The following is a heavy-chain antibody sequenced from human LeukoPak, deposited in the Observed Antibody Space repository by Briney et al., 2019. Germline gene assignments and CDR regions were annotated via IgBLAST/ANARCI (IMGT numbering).Heavy chain of an antibody. J-gene: IGHJ3*02. D-gene: IGHD3-10*01. CDR1: GYTFTSYY. CDR2: INPSGGST. CDR3: ARAGLITMVRGVMVSDAFDI. Sequence: GASVKVSCKASGYTFTSYYMHWVRQAPGQGLEWMGIINPSGGSTSYAQKFQGRVTITTDESTSTAYMELSSLRSEDTAVYYCARAGLITMVRGVMVSDAFDIWGQGTMVTVSS. V-gene: IGHV1-46*01.